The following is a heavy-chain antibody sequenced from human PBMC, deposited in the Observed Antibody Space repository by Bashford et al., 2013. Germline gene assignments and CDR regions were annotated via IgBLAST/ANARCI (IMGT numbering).Heavy chain of an antibody. J-gene: IGHJ4*02. Sequence: SETLSLTCTVSDASIRSFYWSWIRQPPGKGLEWIGYVYYRGATNQSPSLRSRVTLSADSSKNQFSLTLNSVTAADTAVYYCARHAPGEWELPYFDYWGQGIPVTVSS. V-gene: IGHV4-59*08. CDR2: VYYRGAT. D-gene: IGHD1-26*01. CDR3: ARHAPGEWELPYFDY. CDR1: DASIRSFY.